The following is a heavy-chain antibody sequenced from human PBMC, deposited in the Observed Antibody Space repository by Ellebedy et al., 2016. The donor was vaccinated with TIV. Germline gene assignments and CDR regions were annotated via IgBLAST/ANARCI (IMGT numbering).Heavy chain of an antibody. J-gene: IGHJ4*02. CDR3: AREVWYPAS. CDR2: INTDGSST. Sequence: PGGSLRLSCAASGFTFSTYWMHWVLQAPGKGLMWVSRINTDGSSTGYADSVKGRFTISIDNAKNTMYLQMNGLRAEDTAVDYCAREVWYPASWGQGTLVTVSS. V-gene: IGHV3-74*01. D-gene: IGHD6-13*01. CDR1: GFTFSTYW.